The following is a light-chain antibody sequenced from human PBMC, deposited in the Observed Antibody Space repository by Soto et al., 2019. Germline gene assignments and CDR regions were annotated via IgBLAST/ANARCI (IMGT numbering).Light chain of an antibody. J-gene: IGKJ2*01. V-gene: IGKV1-39*01. CDR1: QTISTY. Sequence: DIPMTQSPSSLSASVGDRVTITCRASQTISTYLNWYQQKPGKAPRHLIYDASSLLSGVPSRFSGSGSGTDFTLTIASLQPEDFSTYYCQQSDSTPYTFGQGTKVEI. CDR3: QQSDSTPYT. CDR2: DAS.